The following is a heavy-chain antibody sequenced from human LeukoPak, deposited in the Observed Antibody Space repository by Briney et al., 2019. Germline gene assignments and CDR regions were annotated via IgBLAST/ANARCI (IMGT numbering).Heavy chain of an antibody. J-gene: IGHJ4*02. CDR3: VKARYDTSGYFYED. CDR2: ITANGGGT. CDR1: GFTFSTYA. Sequence: GGSLRLSCSASGFTFSTYAMLWVRQVPGKGLIYVSAITANGGGTYYADSVKGRFTISRDNSKNTLFLQMSSLRPEDTAVYYCVKARYDTSGYFYEDWGQGTLVAVSS. V-gene: IGHV3-64D*09. D-gene: IGHD3-22*01.